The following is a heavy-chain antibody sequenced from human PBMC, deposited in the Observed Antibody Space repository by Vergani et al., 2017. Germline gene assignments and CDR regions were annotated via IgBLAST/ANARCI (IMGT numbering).Heavy chain of an antibody. J-gene: IGHJ6*02. V-gene: IGHV3-7*03. CDR2: IKQDGSEK. CDR1: GFTFSSYW. CDR3: AREGSLAAADYYGMDV. D-gene: IGHD6-13*01. Sequence: EVQLVESGGGLVQPGGSLRLSCAASGFTFSSYWMSWVRQAPGKGLEWVANIKQDGSEKYYVDSVKGRFTISRDNAKNSLYLQMNSLRAEDTAVYYCAREGSLAAADYYGMDVWGQGTTVTVSS.